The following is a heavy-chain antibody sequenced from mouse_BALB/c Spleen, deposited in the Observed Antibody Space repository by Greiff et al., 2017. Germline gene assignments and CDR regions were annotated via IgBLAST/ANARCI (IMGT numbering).Heavy chain of an antibody. J-gene: IGHJ2*01. V-gene: IGHV5-6-5*01. CDR2: ISSGGST. D-gene: IGHD1-1*01. Sequence: EVMLVESGGGLVKPGGSLKLSCAASGFTFSSYAMSWVRQTPEKRLEWVASISSGGSTYYPDSVKGRFTISRDNARNILYLQMSSLRSEDTAMYYCARVRSSYDYWGQGTTLTVSS. CDR1: GFTFSSYA. CDR3: ARVRSSYDY.